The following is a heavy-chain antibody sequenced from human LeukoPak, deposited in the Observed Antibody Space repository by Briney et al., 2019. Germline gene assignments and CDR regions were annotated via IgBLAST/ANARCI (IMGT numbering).Heavy chain of an antibody. Sequence: GGSLRLACAASGLPFRNHAMSWVRQAPGKGLEWVSGRRGSDGSPYYADSVKSRFTIFRDKSTNTLYLQMNSLRADDTAIYYCAKGGVRCAGGSRACDDYYYGMDVWGKGTTATVSS. CDR2: RRGSDGSP. D-gene: IGHD2-15*01. V-gene: IGHV3-23*01. CDR3: AKGGVRCAGGSRACDDYYYGMDV. CDR1: GLPFRNHA. J-gene: IGHJ6*04.